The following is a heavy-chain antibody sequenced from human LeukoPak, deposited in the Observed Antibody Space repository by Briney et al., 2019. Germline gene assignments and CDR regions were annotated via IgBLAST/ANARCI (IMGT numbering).Heavy chain of an antibody. D-gene: IGHD3-22*01. CDR2: ILHSGST. Sequence: TSETLSLTGAVSGGSISSTNWWSWLRQPPGKGLEWIGEILHSGSTNYNPSLKSRVYMSVDKSKNHFSLRLSSVTAADTAVYYCATYYESTGYRFDYWGQGALVTVSS. CDR3: ATYYESTGYRFDY. V-gene: IGHV4-4*02. J-gene: IGHJ4*02. CDR1: GGSISSTNW.